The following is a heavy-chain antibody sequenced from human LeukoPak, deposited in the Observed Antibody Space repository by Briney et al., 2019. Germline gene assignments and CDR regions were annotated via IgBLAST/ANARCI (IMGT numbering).Heavy chain of an antibody. CDR3: ARDLESSSWSFDY. D-gene: IGHD6-13*01. CDR1: GFTFSSYS. J-gene: IGHJ4*02. CDR2: ISSSSSYI. Sequence: GGSLRLSCAASGFTFSSYSMNWVRQAPGKGLEWVSSISSSSSYIYYADSVKGRFTISRDNAKNSLYLQMNSLRAEDTAVYYCARDLESSSWSFDYWGQGTLVTVSS. V-gene: IGHV3-21*04.